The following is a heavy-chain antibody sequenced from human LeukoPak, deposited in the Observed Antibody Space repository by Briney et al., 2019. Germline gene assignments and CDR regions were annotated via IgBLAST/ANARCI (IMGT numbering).Heavy chain of an antibody. CDR3: ARHVPSGDYGEDYFDY. V-gene: IGHV4-38-2*02. D-gene: IGHD4-17*01. CDR2: INHSGST. CDR1: GYSISSGYY. Sequence: SETLSLTCTVSGYSISSGYYWGWIRQPPGKGLEWIGEINHSGSTNYNPSLKSRVTISVDASKNQFSLKLSSVTAADTAVYYCARHVPSGDYGEDYFDYWGQGTLVTVSS. J-gene: IGHJ4*02.